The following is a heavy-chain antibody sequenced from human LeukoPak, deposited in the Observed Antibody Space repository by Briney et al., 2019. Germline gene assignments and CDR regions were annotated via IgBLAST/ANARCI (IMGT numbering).Heavy chain of an antibody. Sequence: ASVKVSCKASGYTFTGYYMHWVRQAPGQSLEWMGWINAGNGNTKYSQKLQGRVTITRDTSASTAYVELSSLRSEDTAVYYCARGGTYYDFWSGYYAGGGFDPWGQGTLVTVSS. CDR3: ARGGTYYDFWSGYYAGGGFDP. J-gene: IGHJ5*02. CDR1: GYTFTGYY. V-gene: IGHV1-3*01. CDR2: INAGNGNT. D-gene: IGHD3-3*01.